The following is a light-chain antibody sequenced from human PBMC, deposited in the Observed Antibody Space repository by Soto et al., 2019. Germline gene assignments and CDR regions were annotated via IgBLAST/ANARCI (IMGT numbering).Light chain of an antibody. CDR3: QQRSNWST. V-gene: IGKV3-11*01. J-gene: IGKJ1*01. Sequence: EIVLTQSPATLSLSPGERATLSCRASQSVSSYLAWYQQKPGQAPRLLIYDASNRATGIPARFSGSGSGTVFTLTISSLEPEDFAVYYCQQRSNWSTFGQGTKVEIK. CDR2: DAS. CDR1: QSVSSY.